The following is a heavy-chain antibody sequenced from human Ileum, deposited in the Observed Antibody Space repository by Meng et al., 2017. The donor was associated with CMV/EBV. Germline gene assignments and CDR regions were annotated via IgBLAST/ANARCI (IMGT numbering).Heavy chain of an antibody. CDR3: AREVPAMVTRFDH. V-gene: IGHV3-48*03. CDR2: ISISGDII. CDR1: GFSFSSFE. D-gene: IGHD5-18*01. J-gene: IGHJ4*02. Sequence: GGSLRLSCAAAGFSFSSFEMNWVRQSPGKGLEWLSYISISGDIIHYADSVKGRFTISRDNSKNSLYLQMSSLRAEDTAVHYCAREVPAMVTRFDHWGQGTLVTVSS.